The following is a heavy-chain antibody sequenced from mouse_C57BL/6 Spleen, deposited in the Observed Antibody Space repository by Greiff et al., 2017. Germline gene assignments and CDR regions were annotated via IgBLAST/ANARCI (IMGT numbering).Heavy chain of an antibody. Sequence: QVQLQQSGAELVRPGASVTLSCKASGYTFTDYEMHWVKQTPVHGLEWIGAIDPETGGTAYNQKFKGKAILTADKSSSAAYMVLRSLTSEDSAVYYCTRGITQYYYAMDYWGQGTSVTVSS. CDR1: GYTFTDYE. CDR2: IDPETGGT. J-gene: IGHJ4*01. V-gene: IGHV1-15*01. CDR3: TRGITQYYYAMDY. D-gene: IGHD1-1*01.